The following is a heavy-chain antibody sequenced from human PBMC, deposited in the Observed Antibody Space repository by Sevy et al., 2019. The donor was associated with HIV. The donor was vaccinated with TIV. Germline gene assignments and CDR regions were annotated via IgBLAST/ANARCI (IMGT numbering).Heavy chain of an antibody. CDR3: AGLLGYCSSTSCRHFDY. D-gene: IGHD2-2*01. J-gene: IGHJ4*02. V-gene: IGHV4-39*01. CDR1: GGSISSSSYY. CDR2: IYYSGST. Sequence: SETLSLTCTVSGGSISSSSYYWGWIHQPPGKGLEWIGSIYYSGSTYYNPSLKSRVTISVDTSKNQFSLKLSSVTAADTAVYYCAGLLGYCSSTSCRHFDYWGQGTLVTVSS.